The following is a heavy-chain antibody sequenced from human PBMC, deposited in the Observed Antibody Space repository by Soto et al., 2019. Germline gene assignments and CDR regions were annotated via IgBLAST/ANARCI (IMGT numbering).Heavy chain of an antibody. CDR1: GGSISSYY. V-gene: IGHV4-59*01. CDR3: ASYNWNYDWFAP. D-gene: IGHD1-7*01. Sequence: PSETLSLTCTVAGGSISSYYWSWIRQPPGKGLEWIGYIYYSGSTNYNPSLKSRVTISVDTSKNQFSLKLSSVTAADTAVYYCASYNWNYDWFAPWGQGTLVTVSS. CDR2: IYYSGST. J-gene: IGHJ5*02.